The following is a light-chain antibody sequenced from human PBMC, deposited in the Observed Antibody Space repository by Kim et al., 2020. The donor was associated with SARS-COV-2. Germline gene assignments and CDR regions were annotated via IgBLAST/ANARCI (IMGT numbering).Light chain of an antibody. CDR2: AAS. V-gene: IGKV1-39*01. CDR3: QQSYSTPRDS. Sequence: DIQMTQSPSSLSASVGDRVTITCRASQSISSYLNWYQQKPGKAPKLLIYAASSLQSGVPSRFSGSGSGTDFTLTISSLQPEDVATYYCQQSYSTPRDSFGQGTRLEI. CDR1: QSISSY. J-gene: IGKJ2*03.